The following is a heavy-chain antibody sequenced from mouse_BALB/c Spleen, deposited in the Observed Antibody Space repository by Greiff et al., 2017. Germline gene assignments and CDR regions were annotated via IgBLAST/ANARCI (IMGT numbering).Heavy chain of an antibody. CDR2: ISYSGST. Sequence: DVQLQESGPGLVKPSQSLSLTCTVTGYSITSDYAWNWIRQFPGNKLEWMGYISYSGSTSYNPSLKSRISITRDTSKNQFFLQLNSLTTEDTATYYCARRITTVFDYWGQGTTLTVSS. D-gene: IGHD1-1*01. V-gene: IGHV3-2*02. CDR3: ARRITTVFDY. J-gene: IGHJ2*01. CDR1: GYSITSDYA.